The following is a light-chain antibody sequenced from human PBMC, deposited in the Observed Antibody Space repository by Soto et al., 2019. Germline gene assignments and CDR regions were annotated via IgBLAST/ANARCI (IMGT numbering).Light chain of an antibody. V-gene: IGLV1-44*01. Sequence: QSVLTQPPSASGTPGQRVTISCSGSISNIGTNTVTWYQQLPGTAPKLLIFGDDQRPSGVPDRFSGSKSDTSASLAISGLQSEDEADYFCAAWDDSLNGPVFGGGTQLTVL. CDR1: ISNIGTNT. CDR3: AAWDDSLNGPV. CDR2: GDD. J-gene: IGLJ2*01.